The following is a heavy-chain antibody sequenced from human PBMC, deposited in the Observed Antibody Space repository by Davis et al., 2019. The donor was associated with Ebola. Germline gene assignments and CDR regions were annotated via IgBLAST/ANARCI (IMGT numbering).Heavy chain of an antibody. CDR1: GGSFSGYY. CDR3: ARGNDYVWGRDGY. D-gene: IGHD3-16*01. CDR2: INHSGST. V-gene: IGHV4-34*01. Sequence: GSLRLSCAVYGGSFSGYYWSWIRQPPGKGLEWIGEINHSGSTNYNPSLKSRVTISVDTSKNQFSLKLSSVTAADTAVYYCARGNDYVWGRDGYWDQGILVTVSS. J-gene: IGHJ4*02.